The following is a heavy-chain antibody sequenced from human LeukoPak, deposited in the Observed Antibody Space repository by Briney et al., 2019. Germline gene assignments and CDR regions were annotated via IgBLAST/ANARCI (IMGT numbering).Heavy chain of an antibody. J-gene: IGHJ4*02. Sequence: ASVKVSCKASGYTFTSYDINWVRRATGQGLEWMGWMNPNSGNTGYAQKFQGRVTMTRNTSINTAYMELSSLRSEDTAVYYCARAFQYSSSSGEGYWGQGTLVTVSS. CDR1: GYTFTSYD. D-gene: IGHD6-6*01. V-gene: IGHV1-8*01. CDR3: ARAFQYSSSSGEGY. CDR2: MNPNSGNT.